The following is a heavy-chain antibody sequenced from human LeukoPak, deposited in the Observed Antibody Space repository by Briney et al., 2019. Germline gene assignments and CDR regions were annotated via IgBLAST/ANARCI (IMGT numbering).Heavy chain of an antibody. D-gene: IGHD3-3*01. V-gene: IGHV1-69*13. CDR3: ARDAIHHKPYDFWSYYYGMDV. J-gene: IGHJ6*02. CDR1: GGTFSSYA. CDR2: IIPIFGTA. Sequence: GASVKVSCKASGGTFSSYAISWVRQAPGQGLEWMGGIIPIFGTANYAQKFQGRVTITADESTSTAYMELSSRRSEDTAVYYCARDAIHHKPYDFWSYYYGMDVWGQGTTVTVSS.